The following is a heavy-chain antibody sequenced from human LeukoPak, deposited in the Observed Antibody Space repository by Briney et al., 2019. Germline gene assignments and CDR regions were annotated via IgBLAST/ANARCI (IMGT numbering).Heavy chain of an antibody. Sequence: ASVKLSCKASGYMFASYGISWARQAPGQGLEWMGWTGVYNDNTNLAPKFQGRVTMTTDISTSTAVMELRSLRSDDTAVYYCARDLFEYTYGLPFEYWGQGTVVTVSS. CDR2: TGVYNDNT. CDR3: ARDLFEYTYGLPFEY. J-gene: IGHJ4*02. V-gene: IGHV1-18*01. CDR1: GYMFASYG. D-gene: IGHD5-18*01.